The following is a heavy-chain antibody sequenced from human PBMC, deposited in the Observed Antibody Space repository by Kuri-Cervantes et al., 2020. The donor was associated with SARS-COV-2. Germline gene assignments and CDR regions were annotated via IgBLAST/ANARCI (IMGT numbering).Heavy chain of an antibody. J-gene: IGHJ6*03. D-gene: IGHD2-2*03. CDR3: ARDGYCSSTSCYSYYYYMDV. Sequence: LSLTCAASGFTFSSYAMHWVRQAPGKGLEWVAVISYDGSNKYYADSVKGRFTISRDNSKNTLYLQMNSLRAEDTAVYYCARDGYCSSTSCYSYYYYMDVWGKGTTVTVSS. V-gene: IGHV3-30-3*01. CDR1: GFTFSSYA. CDR2: ISYDGSNK.